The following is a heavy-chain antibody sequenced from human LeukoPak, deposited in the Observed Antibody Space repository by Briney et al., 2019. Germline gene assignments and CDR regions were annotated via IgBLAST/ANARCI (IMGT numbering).Heavy chain of an antibody. J-gene: IGHJ6*03. V-gene: IGHV3-7*03. CDR2: IKKDGSEK. CDR1: GFTFSTYW. Sequence: GSLRLSCAASGFTFSTYWMSWVRQAPGKGLEWVANIKKDGSEKYYVDSVKGRFTISRDNAKNSLYLQMNSLRGEDTALYYCAKDSGRNYYYYMDVWGKGTTVTVSS. CDR3: AKDSGRNYYYYMDV. D-gene: IGHD2-15*01.